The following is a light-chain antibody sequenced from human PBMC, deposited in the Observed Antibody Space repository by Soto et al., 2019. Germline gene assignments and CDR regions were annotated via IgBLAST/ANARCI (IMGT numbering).Light chain of an antibody. CDR3: KQFGSSPGFT. CDR2: AAS. Sequence: DIVLTQSPGTLSLSPGERATLSCRASQSINSRYLAWYQQKPGQAPRLLIYAASSRATGIPDRFSGSGSGTDFTLTISRLEPEDFAVYYCKQFGSSPGFTFGPGTKVDIK. J-gene: IGKJ3*01. V-gene: IGKV3-20*01. CDR1: QSINSRY.